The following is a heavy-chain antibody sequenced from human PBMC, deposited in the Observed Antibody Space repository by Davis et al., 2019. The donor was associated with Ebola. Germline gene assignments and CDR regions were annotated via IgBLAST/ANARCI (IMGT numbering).Heavy chain of an antibody. V-gene: IGHV5-10-1*01. Sequence: WIGWVRQMPGKGLEWTGRIDPSDSYTNYSPSFQDHVTISADKSISTAYLQWSSLKASDTAMYYCARHRGWFDPWGQGTLVTVSS. CDR3: ARHRGWFDP. J-gene: IGHJ5*02. CDR2: IDPSDSYT. CDR1: W.